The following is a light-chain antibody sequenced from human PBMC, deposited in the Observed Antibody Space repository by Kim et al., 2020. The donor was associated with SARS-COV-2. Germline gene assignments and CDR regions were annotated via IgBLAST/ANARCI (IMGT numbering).Light chain of an antibody. Sequence: NFMLTQPHSVSESPGKTVTISCTRSSGSIASNYVQWYQQRPGSAPTTVIYEDNERPSGVPDRFSGSIDSSSNSASLTISGLKTEDEADYYCQSYDSRNVWVFGGGTQLTVL. CDR3: QSYDSRNVWV. CDR2: EDN. V-gene: IGLV6-57*04. CDR1: SGSIASNY. J-gene: IGLJ3*02.